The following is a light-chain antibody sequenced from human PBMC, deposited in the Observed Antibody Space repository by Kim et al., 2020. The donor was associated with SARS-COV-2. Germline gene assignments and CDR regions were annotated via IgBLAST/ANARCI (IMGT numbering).Light chain of an antibody. Sequence: IQLTQSPPSLSASVGDSVTITCRASQNISNFLNWYQQKPGKAPKYLIYSASFLHTGVPSRFSGSGSGTDFTLTISNVQPEDFATYYCQQSYNSPPEVTFGQGTRLEIK. CDR2: SAS. CDR3: QQSYNSPPEVT. V-gene: IGKV1-39*01. CDR1: QNISNF. J-gene: IGKJ5*01.